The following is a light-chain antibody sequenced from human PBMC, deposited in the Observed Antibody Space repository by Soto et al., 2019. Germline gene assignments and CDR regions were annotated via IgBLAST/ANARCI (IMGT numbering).Light chain of an antibody. CDR3: QQRSNWPPRFT. CDR2: DAS. V-gene: IGKV3-11*01. J-gene: IGKJ3*01. Sequence: EIVLTHSPATLSLSPVERATLSCRASQSVSSYLAWYQQKPGQAPRLLLYDASNRPTGIPPRFSGSGSGTDFTLTISSLEPEDFAFYYCQQRSNWPPRFTFGPGTKVDIK. CDR1: QSVSSY.